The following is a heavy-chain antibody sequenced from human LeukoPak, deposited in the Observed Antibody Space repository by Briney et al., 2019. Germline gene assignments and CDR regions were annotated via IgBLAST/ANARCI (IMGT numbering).Heavy chain of an antibody. J-gene: IGHJ2*01. D-gene: IGHD2-2*01. CDR1: GFTFSSYA. V-gene: IGHV3-30-3*01. CDR3: ARGGYHWYFDL. Sequence: GGSLRLSCAASGFTFSSYAMHWVRQAPGKGLEWVAVISYDGSNKYYADSVKGRFTISRDNSKNTLYLQMNTLRTEDTAVYYCARGGYHWYFDLWGRGTLVTVSS. CDR2: ISYDGSNK.